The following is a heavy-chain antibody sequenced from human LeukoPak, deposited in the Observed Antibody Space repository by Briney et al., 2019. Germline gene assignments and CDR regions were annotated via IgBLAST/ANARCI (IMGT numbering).Heavy chain of an antibody. CDR3: ARVHYYDSSGYYYFDN. CDR2: ITAYNDNT. J-gene: IGHJ4*02. D-gene: IGHD3-22*01. V-gene: IGHV1-18*01. CDR1: GYTFTSYG. Sequence: ASVAVSCKASGYTFTSYGISWVRQAPGQGLEWMGWITAYNDNTNYAQKLQGRVTMTTDTSTSTAYMELRSLRSDDTAVYYCARVHYYDSSGYYYFDNWGAGALFTVSS.